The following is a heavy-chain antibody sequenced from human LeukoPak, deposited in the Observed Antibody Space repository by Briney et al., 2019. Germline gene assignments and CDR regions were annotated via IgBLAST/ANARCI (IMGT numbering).Heavy chain of an antibody. V-gene: IGHV4-30-4*08. CDR3: ARPIVVVPAWEKRYYMDV. D-gene: IGHD2-2*01. CDR1: GGSISSGDYY. J-gene: IGHJ6*03. CDR2: IYYSGST. Sequence: SETLSLTCTVSGGSISSGDYYWSWIRQPPGKGLEWIGYIYYSGSTYYNPSLKSRVTISVDTSKNQYSLKLSSVTAADTAVYYCARPIVVVPAWEKRYYMDVWGKGTTVTVSS.